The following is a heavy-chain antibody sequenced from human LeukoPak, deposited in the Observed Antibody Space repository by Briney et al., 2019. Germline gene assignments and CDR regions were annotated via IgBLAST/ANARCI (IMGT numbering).Heavy chain of an antibody. CDR1: GFTFSSYG. J-gene: IGHJ6*02. V-gene: IGHV3-30*18. CDR2: ISYDGSNK. CDR3: AKDRGLYSGYGNYYYGMDV. D-gene: IGHD5-12*01. Sequence: GRSLRLSCAASGFTFSSYGMHWVRQAPGKGLEWVAVISYDGSNKYYADSVKGRFTISRDNSENTLYLQMNSLRAEDTAVYYCAKDRGLYSGYGNYYYGMDVWGQGTTVTVSS.